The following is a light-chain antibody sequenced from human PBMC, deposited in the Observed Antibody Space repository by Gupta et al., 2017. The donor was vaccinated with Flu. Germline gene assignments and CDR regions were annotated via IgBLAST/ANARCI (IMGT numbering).Light chain of an antibody. V-gene: IGKV4-1*01. J-gene: IGKJ3*01. CDR1: QCVLFDSNNKEY. CDR3: QQHFKTPRS. Sequence: EILMTQSPESLALSLGERPTLNCKASQCVLFDSNNKEYLAWFQQKPGQPPRLLISWASTRESGVPDRCSGGGSATDFTLTTSSMRAEDVGVYYCQQHFKTPRSFGPGTKVEIK. CDR2: WAS.